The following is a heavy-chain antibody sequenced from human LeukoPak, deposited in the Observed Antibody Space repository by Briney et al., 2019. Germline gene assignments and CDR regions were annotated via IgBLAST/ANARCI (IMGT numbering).Heavy chain of an antibody. J-gene: IGHJ3*02. CDR2: IWYDGSNK. Sequence: PGGSLRLSCAASGFXFSSHGIHWVRQAPGKGLEWGAVIWYDGSNKLYADSVRGRFTISRDNSKNTLYVQMNSLRAEDTAVYYCARGRGSGWYDAFDIWGQGTMVTVSS. V-gene: IGHV3-33*01. D-gene: IGHD6-19*01. CDR1: GFXFSSHG. CDR3: ARGRGSGWYDAFDI.